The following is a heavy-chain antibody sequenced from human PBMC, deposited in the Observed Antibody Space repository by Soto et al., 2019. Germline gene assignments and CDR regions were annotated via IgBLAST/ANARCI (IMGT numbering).Heavy chain of an antibody. Sequence: QVQLVQSGVEVKKPGASVTVSCTASGYTFSSYGFSWVRQAPGQGLEWLGWVNAYNGNTNYAQKLQGRVTMTADTSTGTSSMELRNLRSDDTAVYYWASQYCTNSRCYALAHWGQGTLVTVSS. J-gene: IGHJ4*02. CDR2: VNAYNGNT. D-gene: IGHD2-2*01. CDR3: ASQYCTNSRCYALAH. V-gene: IGHV1-18*01. CDR1: GYTFSSYG.